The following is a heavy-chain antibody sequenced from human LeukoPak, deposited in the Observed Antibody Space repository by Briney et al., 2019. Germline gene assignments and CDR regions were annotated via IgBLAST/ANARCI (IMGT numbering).Heavy chain of an antibody. V-gene: IGHV3-30*03. CDR3: ARGGSSWDFAFGI. CDR1: GFTFSSYS. D-gene: IGHD6-13*01. CDR2: ISYDGSNK. Sequence: GGSLRLSCAASGFTFSSYSMNWVRQAPGKGLEWVAVISYDGSNKYYADSVKGRFTISRDKSKNTLYLQMNSLRAEDTAVYYCARGGSSWDFAFGIWGQGTMVIVSS. J-gene: IGHJ3*02.